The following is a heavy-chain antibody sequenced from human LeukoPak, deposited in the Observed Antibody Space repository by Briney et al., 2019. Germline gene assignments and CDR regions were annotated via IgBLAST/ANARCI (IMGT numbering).Heavy chain of an antibody. Sequence: KASETLSLTCTVSGGSISRYYWSWVRQPPGKGLEWIGHIYYSGSTNYNPSLRGRVTISVDTSKNQFSLKLSSVTAADTAVYYCVRDSLQLDVWWDDTFDSWGQGTMVTVSS. CDR2: IYYSGST. V-gene: IGHV4-59*01. D-gene: IGHD1-1*01. CDR1: GGSISRYY. CDR3: VRDSLQLDVWWDDTFDS. J-gene: IGHJ3*02.